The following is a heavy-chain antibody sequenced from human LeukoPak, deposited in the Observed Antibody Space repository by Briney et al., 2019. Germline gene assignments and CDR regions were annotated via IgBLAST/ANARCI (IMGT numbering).Heavy chain of an antibody. CDR2: IYYSGST. J-gene: IGHJ5*02. CDR1: GGSISSSSYY. V-gene: IGHV4-39*07. D-gene: IGHD6-13*01. Sequence: SETLSLTCTVSGGSISSSSYYWGWIRQPPGKGLEWIGSIYYSGSTYYNPSLKSRVTISVDTSKNQFSLKLSSVTAADTAVYYCARVPGLYSSSWYATWGQGTLVTVSS. CDR3: ARVPGLYSSSWYAT.